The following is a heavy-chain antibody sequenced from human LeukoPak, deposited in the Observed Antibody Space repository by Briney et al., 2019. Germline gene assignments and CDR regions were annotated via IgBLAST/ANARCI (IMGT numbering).Heavy chain of an antibody. CDR3: GMRGLTFD. V-gene: IGHV3-21*01. Sequence: PGGSLRLSCAASGFTFSSYSMNWVRQAPGRGLEWVSSIDRSGSYIYYADSVKGRFTISRDNAKNSLYLQMDSLRAEDTAVYYCGMRGLTFDWGQGTLVTVSS. CDR1: GFTFSSYS. D-gene: IGHD3-22*01. J-gene: IGHJ4*02. CDR2: IDRSGSYI.